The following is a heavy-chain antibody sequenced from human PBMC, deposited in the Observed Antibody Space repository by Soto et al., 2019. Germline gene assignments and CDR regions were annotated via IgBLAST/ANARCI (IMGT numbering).Heavy chain of an antibody. D-gene: IGHD2-21*01. J-gene: IGHJ4*02. CDR3: TKAFISVAVPDY. CDR2: ITGNGLNS. CDR1: GFTFHSHA. Sequence: EVQVLQSGGGLVQPGGSLRLSCAASGFTFHSHAMSWVRLAPGKGIEWISSITGNGLNSYYANSVKGRFTISRDNSKNTVYLQMNGLGAEDTAVYYCTKAFISVAVPDYWGQGTLVTVSS. V-gene: IGHV3-23*01.